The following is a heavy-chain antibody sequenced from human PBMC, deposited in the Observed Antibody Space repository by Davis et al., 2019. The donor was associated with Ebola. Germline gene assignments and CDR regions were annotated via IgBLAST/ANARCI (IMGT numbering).Heavy chain of an antibody. CDR3: ARHDFWSGFDY. CDR2: IFYNGMT. V-gene: IGHV4-59*08. D-gene: IGHD3-3*01. J-gene: IGHJ4*02. CDR1: GRPLNNYY. Sequence: SETLSLTCSVSGRPLNNYYWSWIRQPPGKGLEWIGYIFYNGMTSYSPSLKSRVTISVDTSQNQLSLNLKSVSVADSAVYFCARHDFWSGFDYWGQGALVTVSS.